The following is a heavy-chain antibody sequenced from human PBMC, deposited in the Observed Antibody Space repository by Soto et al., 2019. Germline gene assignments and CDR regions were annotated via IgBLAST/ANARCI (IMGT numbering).Heavy chain of an antibody. CDR2: ISAYNGNT. CDR1: GYTFTSSG. V-gene: IGHV1-18*01. CDR3: ARGGVVPAATGKTWFDP. D-gene: IGHD2-2*01. Sequence: QVQLVQSGAEVKKPGASVKVSCKASGYTFTSSGISWVRQAPGQGLEWMGWISAYNGNTNYAQKLQGRVSMTTDTSARTAYVELRSLISDDTALYYCARGGVVPAATGKTWFDPWGQGTLVTVSS. J-gene: IGHJ5*02.